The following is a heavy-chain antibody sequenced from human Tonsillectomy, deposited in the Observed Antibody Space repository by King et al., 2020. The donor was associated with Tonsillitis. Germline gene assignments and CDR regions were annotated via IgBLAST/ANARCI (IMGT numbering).Heavy chain of an antibody. CDR2: INTYNGYT. J-gene: IGHJ4*02. CDR3: ARDHRSSGDFEWLVPFDY. CDR1: GYTFISYS. V-gene: IGHV1-18*04. Sequence: VQLVQSGAEVKKPGASVKVSCKASGYTFISYSITWVRQAPEQGLEWMGWINTYNGYTNSAQKFQGRVTMTTDTSTSTAYMELRSLRSDDTAVYYCARDHRSSGDFEWLVPFDYWGQGTLVSVSS. D-gene: IGHD3-9*01.